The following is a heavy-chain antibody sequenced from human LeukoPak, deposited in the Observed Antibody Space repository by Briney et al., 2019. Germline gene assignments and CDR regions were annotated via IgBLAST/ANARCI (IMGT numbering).Heavy chain of an antibody. D-gene: IGHD2-8*01. Sequence: PSETLSLTCTVSGGSVSSGSYYWSWIRQPPGKGLEWIGYVYYSGNTKYNPPLKSRVTISVDTSKNQFSLRLSSVTAADTAVYFCAKWASDNRAFDLWGQGTLVTVSS. J-gene: IGHJ4*02. CDR1: GGSVSSGSYY. V-gene: IGHV4-61*01. CDR3: AKWASDNRAFDL. CDR2: VYYSGNT.